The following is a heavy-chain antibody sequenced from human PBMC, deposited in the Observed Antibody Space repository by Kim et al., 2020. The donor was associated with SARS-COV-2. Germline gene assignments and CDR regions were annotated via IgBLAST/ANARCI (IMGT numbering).Heavy chain of an antibody. V-gene: IGHV3-21*01. Sequence: GGSLRLSCAASGFTFSSYSMNWVRQAPGKGLEWVSSISSSSSYIYYADSVKGRFTISRDNAKNSLYLQMNSLRAEDTAVYYCARDRDYDSSGSDAFDIWGQGTMVTVSS. D-gene: IGHD3-22*01. CDR3: ARDRDYDSSGSDAFDI. CDR1: GFTFSSYS. J-gene: IGHJ3*02. CDR2: ISSSSSYI.